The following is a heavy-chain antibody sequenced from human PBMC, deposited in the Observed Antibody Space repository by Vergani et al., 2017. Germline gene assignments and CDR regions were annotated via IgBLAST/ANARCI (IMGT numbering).Heavy chain of an antibody. CDR1: GDTFNNYA. V-gene: IGHV1-69*13. D-gene: IGHD6-19*01. Sequence: QVQLVQSGAEVKKPGSSVKVSCKASGDTFNNYAISWVRQAPGQGLEWMGRIIPIFGTANYAQKFQGRVTITADESTTTAYMELSSLRSEDTAMYYCARGQWLPTLSFDYWGQGTLVTVSS. CDR2: IIPIFGTA. J-gene: IGHJ4*02. CDR3: ARGQWLPTLSFDY.